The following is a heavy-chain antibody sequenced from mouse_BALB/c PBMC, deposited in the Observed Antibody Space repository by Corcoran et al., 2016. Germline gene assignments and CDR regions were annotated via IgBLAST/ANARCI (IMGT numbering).Heavy chain of an antibody. D-gene: IGHD2-1*01. V-gene: IGHV1-26*01. J-gene: IGHJ3*01. CDR3: ARSGGNSAWFAN. CDR1: GYSFTGYY. CDR2: INPYNGAT. Sequence: EVQLQQSGPELVKPGASVKISCKASGYSFTGYYMHWVKQSHVKSLEWIGRINPYNGATSYNQNFKDKASLTVDKSSSTAYMELHSLTSEDSAVYYCARSGGNSAWFANWGQGTLVTVSA.